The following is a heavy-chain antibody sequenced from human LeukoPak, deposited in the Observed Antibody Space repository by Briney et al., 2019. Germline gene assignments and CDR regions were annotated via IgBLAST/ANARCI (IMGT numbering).Heavy chain of an antibody. J-gene: IGHJ6*03. CDR3: AKDGDTVSGTYYFDMDV. Sequence: GGSLRLSCAASGFTFSTYGMHWVRQAPDKGLEWVAFIRYDAINKYYADSVKGRFTISRDNSRNTLYLQMNSLRAEDTALYYCAKDGDTVSGTYYFDMDVWGKGTTVTISS. CDR2: IRYDAINK. CDR1: GFTFSTYG. D-gene: IGHD1-26*01. V-gene: IGHV3-30*02.